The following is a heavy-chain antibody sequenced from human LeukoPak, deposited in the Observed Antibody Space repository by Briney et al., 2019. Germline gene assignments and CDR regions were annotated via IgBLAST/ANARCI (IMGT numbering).Heavy chain of an antibody. D-gene: IGHD3-22*01. Sequence: PGGSLRLSCAASGFTFSSYWMSRVRQAPGKGLEWVANIKQDGSEKYYVDSVKGRFTISRDNAKNSLYLQMNSLRAEDTAVYYCARDLRGDYYDSSGYSDYWGQGTLVTVSS. J-gene: IGHJ4*02. CDR2: IKQDGSEK. CDR3: ARDLRGDYYDSSGYSDY. CDR1: GFTFSSYW. V-gene: IGHV3-7*01.